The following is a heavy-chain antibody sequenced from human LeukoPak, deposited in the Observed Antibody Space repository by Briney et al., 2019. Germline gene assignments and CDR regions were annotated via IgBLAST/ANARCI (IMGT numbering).Heavy chain of an antibody. Sequence: GGSLRLSCAASGFTFSSYEMNWVRQAPGKGLEWVSGINWNGGSTGYADSVKGRFTISRDNAKNSLYLQMNSLRAEDTALYYCTRDRYSSGWYAFDIWGQGTMVTVSS. V-gene: IGHV3-20*04. CDR2: INWNGGST. J-gene: IGHJ3*02. CDR1: GFTFSSYE. CDR3: TRDRYSSGWYAFDI. D-gene: IGHD6-19*01.